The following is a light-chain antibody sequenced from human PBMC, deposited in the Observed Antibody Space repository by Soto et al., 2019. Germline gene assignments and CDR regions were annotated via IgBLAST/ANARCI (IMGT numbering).Light chain of an antibody. CDR3: QQYRA. V-gene: IGKV1-33*01. Sequence: DIQMTQSPSSLSASVGDRVTITCQASQDISNYLNWYQQKPGKAPKLLIYDASNLETGVPSRFSGSGSGTDFTFTISSLQPEDIATYYGQQYRAFGQGTKVEIK. CDR1: QDISNY. CDR2: DAS. J-gene: IGKJ1*01.